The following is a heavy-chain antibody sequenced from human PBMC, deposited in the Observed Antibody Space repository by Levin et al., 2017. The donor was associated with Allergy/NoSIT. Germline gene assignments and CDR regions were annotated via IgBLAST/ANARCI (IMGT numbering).Heavy chain of an antibody. CDR3: VKDGFGTAAGTYYFDY. CDR1: GFTFSSYA. V-gene: IGHV3-64D*06. CDR2: ISSNGGST. Sequence: GESLKISCSASGFTFSSYAMHWVRQAPGKGLEYVSAISSNGGSTYYADSVKGRFTISRDNSKNTLYLQMSSLRAEDTAVYYCVKDGFGTAAGTYYFDYWGQGTLVTVSS. D-gene: IGHD6-13*01. J-gene: IGHJ4*02.